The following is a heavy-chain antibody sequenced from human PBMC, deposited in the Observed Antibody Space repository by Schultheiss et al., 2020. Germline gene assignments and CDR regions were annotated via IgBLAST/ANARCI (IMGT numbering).Heavy chain of an antibody. V-gene: IGHV4-61*01. Sequence: SETLSLTCTVSGGSVNTAIYYWTWIRQTPGKGLEWIGYIYYSGSTNYNPSLKSRVTISVDTSKNQLSLKLSSVTAADTAVYYCARPRCTSCYWLGGWFDPWGQGTLVTVSS. D-gene: IGHD2-2*01. CDR3: ARPRCTSCYWLGGWFDP. CDR2: IYYSGST. J-gene: IGHJ5*02. CDR1: GGSVNTAIYY.